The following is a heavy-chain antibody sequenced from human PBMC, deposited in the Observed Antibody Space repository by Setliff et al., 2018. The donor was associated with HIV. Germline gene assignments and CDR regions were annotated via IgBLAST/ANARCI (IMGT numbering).Heavy chain of an antibody. D-gene: IGHD2-2*01. CDR2: INVNNDAT. Sequence: ASVKVSCKASGYTFSDYFIHWVRQAPGQGLEWMGWINVNNDATNYAQKFQGRVSMTRDTSISTAYMELRSLTSDDTAVYYCARFPSSTSFYYFDYWGQGTLVTVSS. CDR1: GYTFSDYF. CDR3: ARFPSSTSFYYFDY. J-gene: IGHJ4*02. V-gene: IGHV1-2*02.